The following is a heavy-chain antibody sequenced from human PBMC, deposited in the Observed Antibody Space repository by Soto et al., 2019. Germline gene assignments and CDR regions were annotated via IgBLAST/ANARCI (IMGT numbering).Heavy chain of an antibody. Sequence: ASVKVSCKASGYTFTSYAMHWVRQAPGQRLEWMGWINAGNGNTKYSQKFQGRVTITRDTSESTAYMELSSLRSEDKAVYYFARPSKLLWFGESHCFAPWGRGTLVTVSS. CDR1: GYTFTSYA. J-gene: IGHJ5*02. CDR3: ARPSKLLWFGESHCFAP. CDR2: INAGNGNT. V-gene: IGHV1-3*01. D-gene: IGHD3-10*01.